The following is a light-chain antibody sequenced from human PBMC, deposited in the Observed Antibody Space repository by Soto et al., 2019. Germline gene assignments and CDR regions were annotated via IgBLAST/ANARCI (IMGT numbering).Light chain of an antibody. CDR1: SSDVGGYNY. J-gene: IGLJ1*01. V-gene: IGLV2-8*01. CDR3: SSYVGTNSYV. Sequence: QSVLTQPPSVSGSPGQSVTISCTGTSSDVGGYNYVSWYQHHPGKAPKLIIYEVYKRPSGVPDRFSGSKSGNTAALTVSGLQAEDEADYYCSSYVGTNSYVFGTGTKLTVL. CDR2: EVY.